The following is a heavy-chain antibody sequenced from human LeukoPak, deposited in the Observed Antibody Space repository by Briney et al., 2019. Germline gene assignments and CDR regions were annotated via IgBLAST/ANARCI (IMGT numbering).Heavy chain of an antibody. D-gene: IGHD6-19*01. CDR3: ARDRTPEAVAGTVDAFDI. V-gene: IGHV4-4*02. J-gene: IGHJ3*02. CDR2: IYHSGST. Sequence: SETLSLTCAVSGGSISSSNWWSWVRQPPGKELEWIGEIYHSGSTNYNPSLKSRVTISVDKSKNQFSLKLSSVTAADTAVYYCARDRTPEAVAGTVDAFDIWGQGTMVTVSS. CDR1: GGSISSSNW.